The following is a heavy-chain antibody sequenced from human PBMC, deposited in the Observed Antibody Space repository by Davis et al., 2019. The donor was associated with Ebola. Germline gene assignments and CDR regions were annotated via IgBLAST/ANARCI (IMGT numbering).Heavy chain of an antibody. CDR3: ARVKYSSSTYYYYGMDV. CDR2: IYPGDSDT. CDR1: GYSFTSYW. D-gene: IGHD6-6*01. V-gene: IGHV5-51*01. Sequence: GESLKISCKGSGYSFTSYWISWVRQMPGKGLEWMGIIYPGDSDTRYSPSFQGQVTISADKSISTAYLQWSSLKASDTAMYYCARVKYSSSTYYYYGMDVWGQGTTVTVSS. J-gene: IGHJ6*02.